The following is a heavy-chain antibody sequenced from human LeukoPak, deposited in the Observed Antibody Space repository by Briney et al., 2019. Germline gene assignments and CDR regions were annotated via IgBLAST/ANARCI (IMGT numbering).Heavy chain of an antibody. D-gene: IGHD3-22*01. V-gene: IGHV1-69*05. Sequence: SVKVSCKASGGTFSSYAISWVRQAPGQGLEWMGGIIPIFGTANYAQKFQGRVTITTDESTSTAYMELSSLRSEDTAVYYCARGGDYDSSGYYVSGFDYWGQGTLVTVSS. CDR2: IIPIFGTA. CDR1: GGTFSSYA. CDR3: ARGGDYDSSGYYVSGFDY. J-gene: IGHJ4*02.